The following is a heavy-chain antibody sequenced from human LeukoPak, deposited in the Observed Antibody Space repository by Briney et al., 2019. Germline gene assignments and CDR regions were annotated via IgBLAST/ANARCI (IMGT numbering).Heavy chain of an antibody. CDR3: ARGLRAYYYYGMDV. CDR2: ISYDGSNK. D-gene: IGHD3-3*01. Sequence: GGSLRLSCVASGFTFSSYGVHWVRQAPGKGLEWVTVISYDGSNKYYADSVKGRFTISRDNSKNTLYLQMGSLRVEDMAVYYCARGLRAYYYYGMDVWGQGTTVTVSS. V-gene: IGHV3-30-3*01. CDR1: GFTFSSYG. J-gene: IGHJ6*02.